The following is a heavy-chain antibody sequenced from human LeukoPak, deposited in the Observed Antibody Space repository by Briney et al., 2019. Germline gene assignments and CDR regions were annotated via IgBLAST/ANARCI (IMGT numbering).Heavy chain of an antibody. Sequence: SETLSLTCTVSGGSISSSSYYWGWIRQPPGKGLEWIGSIYYSGSTYYNPSLKSRVTISVDTSKNQFSLKLSSVTAADTAVYYCARLGPDSSGYYSFDYWGQGTLVTVSS. D-gene: IGHD3-22*01. V-gene: IGHV4-39*01. CDR2: IYYSGST. CDR3: ARLGPDSSGYYSFDY. CDR1: GGSISSSSYY. J-gene: IGHJ4*02.